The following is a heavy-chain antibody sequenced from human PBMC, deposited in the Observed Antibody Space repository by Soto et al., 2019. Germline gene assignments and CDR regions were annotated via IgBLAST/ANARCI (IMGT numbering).Heavy chain of an antibody. D-gene: IGHD2-15*01. Sequence: ASVKVSSEASGYTFTSYGISWVQQSPEKGLEWMGWISAYNGNTNYAQKYQGWVTMTRDTSISTAYMELSRLRSDDTAVYYFARGSFRYCSGGSCYSGYYYGMDVWGQGTTVTVSS. CDR1: GYTFTSYG. J-gene: IGHJ6*02. CDR3: ARGSFRYCSGGSCYSGYYYGMDV. CDR2: ISAYNGNT. V-gene: IGHV1-18*01.